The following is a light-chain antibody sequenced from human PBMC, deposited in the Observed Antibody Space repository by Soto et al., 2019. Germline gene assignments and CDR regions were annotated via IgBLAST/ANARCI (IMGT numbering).Light chain of an antibody. V-gene: IGLV1-40*01. J-gene: IGLJ3*02. Sequence: QSVLTQPPSVSGAPGQRVTIPCTGNSSNLGAGYDVHWYQQLPGTAPKLVIYGNRNRPSGVPERFSGSKSGTSASLAITGLQAEDEGDYYCAAWDDNLNGPVFGGGTKLTVL. CDR3: AAWDDNLNGPV. CDR2: GNR. CDR1: SSNLGAGYD.